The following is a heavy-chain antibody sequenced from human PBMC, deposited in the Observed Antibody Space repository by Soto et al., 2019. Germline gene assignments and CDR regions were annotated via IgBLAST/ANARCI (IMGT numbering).Heavy chain of an antibody. CDR3: GGAVAATGSRTIGFGR. V-gene: IGHV3-74*01. CDR2: INSDGSST. D-gene: IGHD6-19*01. J-gene: IGHJ5*02. Sequence: GGSLRLSCAASGFTFSSYWMHWVRQAPGKGLVWVSRINSDGSSTTYADSVKGRFTISRDNAKNTLYLQMNSLRAEDTAVYYFGGAVAATGSRTIGFGRWRMGYLSTVAS. CDR1: GFTFSSYW.